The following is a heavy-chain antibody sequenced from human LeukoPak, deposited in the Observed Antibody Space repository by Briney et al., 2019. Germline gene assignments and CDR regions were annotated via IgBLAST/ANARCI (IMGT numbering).Heavy chain of an antibody. CDR1: GFTFSNAW. J-gene: IGHJ5*02. CDR2: INHSGST. CDR3: ARRRGGSYVFLVWDWFDP. V-gene: IGHV4-34*01. Sequence: PGGSLRLSCAASGFTFSNAWMSWVRQPPGKGLEWIGEINHSGSTNYNPSLKSRVTISVDTSKNQFSLKLSSVTAADTAVYYCARRRGGSYVFLVWDWFDPWGQGTLVTVSS. D-gene: IGHD1-26*01.